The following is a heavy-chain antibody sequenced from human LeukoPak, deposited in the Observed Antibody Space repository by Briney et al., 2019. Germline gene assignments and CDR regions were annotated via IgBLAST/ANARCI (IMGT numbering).Heavy chain of an antibody. V-gene: IGHV3-9*01. CDR1: GFTFDDYA. CDR2: ISWNSGRI. CDR3: AKDRLRYSSSWSYFDY. J-gene: IGHJ4*02. D-gene: IGHD6-13*01. Sequence: PGGSLRLSCAASGFTFDDYAMHWVRQAPGKGLEWVSGISWNSGRIGYADSVKGRFTISRDNAKNSLYLQMNSLRAEDTAFYYCAKDRLRYSSSWSYFDYWGQGTLVTVSS.